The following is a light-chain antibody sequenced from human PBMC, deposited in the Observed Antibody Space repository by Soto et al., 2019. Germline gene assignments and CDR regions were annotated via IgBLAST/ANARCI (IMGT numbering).Light chain of an antibody. CDR1: QSVSSSY. V-gene: IGKV3-20*01. J-gene: IGKJ2*01. CDR2: VAS. CDR3: QQYGSSPYN. Sequence: ESVLTQSPGTLSLAPGERATLSCRSSQSVSSSYLAWYQQKPGQAPRLLSYVASSRATGIPDRFSGSGSGTDFTLTISRLEPEDFAVYYCQQYGSSPYNFGPWTKLEIK.